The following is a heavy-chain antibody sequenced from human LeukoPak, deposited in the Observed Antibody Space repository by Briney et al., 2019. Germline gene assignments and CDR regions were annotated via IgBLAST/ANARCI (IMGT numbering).Heavy chain of an antibody. CDR3: ARSPRAGYSSSLVRPIDY. J-gene: IGHJ4*02. CDR2: IIPIFGTA. D-gene: IGHD6-6*01. CDR1: GGTFSSYA. V-gene: IGHV1-69*05. Sequence: GASVKVSCKASGGTFSSYAISWVRQAPGQGLEWMGGIIPIFGTANYAQKFQGRVTITTDESTSTAYMELSSLRSEDTAVYYCARSPRAGYSSSLVRPIDYWGQGTLVTVSS.